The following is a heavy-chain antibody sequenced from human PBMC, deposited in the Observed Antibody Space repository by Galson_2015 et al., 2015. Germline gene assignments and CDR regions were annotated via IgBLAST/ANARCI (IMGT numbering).Heavy chain of an antibody. D-gene: IGHD6-13*01. V-gene: IGHV2-70*11. J-gene: IGHJ6*03. CDR3: ARILNGIAAAGTHYYYMDV. CDR2: IDWGDDK. Sequence: PALVKPTQTLTLTCTFSGFSLSTSGMCVSWIRRPPGKALEWLARIDWGDDKYYSTSLKTRLTISKDTSKNQVVLTMTNMDPVDTATYYCARILNGIAAAGTHYYYMDVWGKGTTVTVSS. CDR1: GFSLSTSGMC.